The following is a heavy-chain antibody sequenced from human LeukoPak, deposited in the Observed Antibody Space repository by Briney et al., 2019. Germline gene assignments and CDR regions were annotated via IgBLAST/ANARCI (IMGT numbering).Heavy chain of an antibody. CDR2: ISPSGDRT. J-gene: IGHJ4*02. V-gene: IGHV3-23*01. D-gene: IGHD3-22*01. CDR1: GFTFSSYA. CDR3: AIMHGYYDGSGFWVQ. Sequence: PGGSLRLYCAASGFTFSSYAMSWVRQAPGKGLEWVSFISPSGDRTSNADSVEGRFTISRDNTRNTLYLQMNSLRDEDTGVYYCAIMHGYYDGSGFWVQWGQGTLVTVSS.